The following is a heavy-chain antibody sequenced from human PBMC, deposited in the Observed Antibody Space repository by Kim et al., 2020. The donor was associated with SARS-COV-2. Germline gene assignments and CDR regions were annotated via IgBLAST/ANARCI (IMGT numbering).Heavy chain of an antibody. V-gene: IGHV3-21*01. J-gene: IGHJ3*02. D-gene: IGHD3-10*01. CDR2: ISSSSSYI. Sequence: GGSLRLSCAASGFTFSSYSMNWVRQAPGKGLEWVSSISSSSSYIYYADSVKGRFTISRDNAKNSLYLQMNSLRAEDTAVYYCARDSGYYGSGSKENSGAFDIWGQGTMVTVSS. CDR3: ARDSGYYGSGSKENSGAFDI. CDR1: GFTFSSYS.